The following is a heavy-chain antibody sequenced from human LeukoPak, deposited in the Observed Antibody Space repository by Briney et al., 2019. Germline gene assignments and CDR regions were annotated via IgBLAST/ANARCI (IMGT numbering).Heavy chain of an antibody. D-gene: IGHD3-22*01. CDR3: ARGGDYSGYYYVLDY. Sequence: SETLSLTCAVYGGSFSGHYWSWIRQPPGKGLEWIGEINHSGGTNYNPSLKSRVTISVDTSKNQFYLNLSSVTAADTAVYYCARGGDYSGYYYVLDYWGRGTLVTVSS. CDR1: GGSFSGHY. CDR2: INHSGGT. J-gene: IGHJ4*02. V-gene: IGHV4-34*01.